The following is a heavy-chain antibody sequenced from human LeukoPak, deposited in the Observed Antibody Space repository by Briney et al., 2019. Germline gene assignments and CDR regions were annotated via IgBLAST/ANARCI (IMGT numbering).Heavy chain of an antibody. CDR1: GYTFTSYY. V-gene: IGHV1-46*01. Sequence: ASVKVSCKASGYTFTSYYMLWVRQAPGQGLEWMGIINPSGGSTSYAQKFQGRVTMTRDMSTSTVYMELSSLRSEDTAVYYCARNIAAAADYWGQGTLVTVSS. J-gene: IGHJ4*02. CDR3: ARNIAAAADY. CDR2: INPSGGST. D-gene: IGHD6-6*01.